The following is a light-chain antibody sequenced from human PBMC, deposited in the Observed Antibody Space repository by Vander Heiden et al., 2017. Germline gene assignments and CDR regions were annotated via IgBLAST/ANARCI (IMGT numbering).Light chain of an antibody. V-gene: IGLV2-14*01. CDR3: SSYTSSSSYV. J-gene: IGLJ1*01. CDR1: SSDVGGYNY. CDR2: EVR. Sequence: SALTQPASVSGSPGQSITISCTGTSSDVGGYNYVSWYQQHPGKAPKLMIYEVRNRPSGVSNRFSGSKSGNTASLTISGLQAEDEADYYCSSYTSSSSYVFGTGTKVTVL.